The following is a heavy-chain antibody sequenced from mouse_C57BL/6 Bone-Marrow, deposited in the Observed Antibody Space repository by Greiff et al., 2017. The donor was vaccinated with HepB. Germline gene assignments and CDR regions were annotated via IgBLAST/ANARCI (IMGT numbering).Heavy chain of an antibody. CDR1: GYAFSSSW. V-gene: IGHV1-82*01. CDR2: IYPGDGDT. J-gene: IGHJ1*03. D-gene: IGHD1-1*01. CDR3: ANYYGSSYWYFDV. Sequence: VQLQQSGPELVKPGASVKISCKASGYAFSSSWMNWVKQRPGKGLEWIGRIYPGDGDTNYNGKFKGKATLTADKSSSTAYMQLSSRTSEDSAVYFCANYYGSSYWYFDVWGTGTTVTVSS.